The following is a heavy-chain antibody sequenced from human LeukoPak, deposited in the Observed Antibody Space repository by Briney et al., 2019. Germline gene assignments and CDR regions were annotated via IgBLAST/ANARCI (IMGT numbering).Heavy chain of an antibody. Sequence: ASVRVSCKASGGTFSRHGISWVRQAPGQGLEWMGGIIPIFGAANYAQKVQGRVTITADKTTNKVYMELSNLKSDDTAIYFCARVNGYCSSISCFLDYWGQGTLVTVSS. D-gene: IGHD2-2*01. V-gene: IGHV1-69*06. CDR2: IIPIFGAA. J-gene: IGHJ4*02. CDR3: ARVNGYCSSISCFLDY. CDR1: GGTFSRHG.